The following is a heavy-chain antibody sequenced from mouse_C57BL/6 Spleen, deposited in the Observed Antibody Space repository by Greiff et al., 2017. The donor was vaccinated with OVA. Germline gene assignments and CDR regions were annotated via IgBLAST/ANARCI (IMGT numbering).Heavy chain of an antibody. CDR3: ARVFITTVVATDYFDY. V-gene: IGHV1-55*01. D-gene: IGHD1-1*01. Sequence: VQLQQPGAELVKPGASVKMSCKASGYTFTSYWITWVKQRPGQGLEWIGDIYPGSGSTNYNEKFKSKATLTVDTSSSTAYMQLSSLTSEDSAVYYCARVFITTVVATDYFDYWGQGTTLTVSS. CDR1: GYTFTSYW. CDR2: IYPGSGST. J-gene: IGHJ2*01.